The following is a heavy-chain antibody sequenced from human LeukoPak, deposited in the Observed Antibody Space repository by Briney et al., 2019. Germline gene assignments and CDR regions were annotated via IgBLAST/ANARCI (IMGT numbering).Heavy chain of an antibody. D-gene: IGHD3-9*01. J-gene: IGHJ6*03. CDR2: ISSSSSYI. V-gene: IGHV3-21*01. CDR3: ARDTSSYYDILTGYNYYYYYMDV. Sequence: GGSLRLSCAASGFTFSSYSMNWVRQDPGKGLERVSSISSSSSYIYYADSVKGRFTISRDNAKNSPYLQMNSLRAEDTAVYYCARDTSSYYDILTGYNYYYYYMDVWGKGTTVTISS. CDR1: GFTFSSYS.